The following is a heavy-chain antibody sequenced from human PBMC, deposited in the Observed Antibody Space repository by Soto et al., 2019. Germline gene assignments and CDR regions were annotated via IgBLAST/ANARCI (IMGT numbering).Heavy chain of an antibody. CDR1: RDTFSNHT. D-gene: IGHD4-17*01. J-gene: IGHJ6*03. Sequence: QVQLVQSGAEVKKPGYSEKVSCKASRDTFSNHTISWVRQAPGQGLEWMGRIIPILGGANYAKKFQGRVTITADKSTSTAYMELSSLRSADTAVYYCARVAEMGTVTKGYYYYMDVWGTGTTVTVSS. CDR3: ARVAEMGTVTKGYYYYMDV. V-gene: IGHV1-69*04. CDR2: IIPILGGA.